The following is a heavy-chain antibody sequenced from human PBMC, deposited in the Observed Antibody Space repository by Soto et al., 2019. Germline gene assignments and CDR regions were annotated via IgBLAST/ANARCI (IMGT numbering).Heavy chain of an antibody. D-gene: IGHD3-22*01. Sequence: GASVKVSCKASGGTFSSYTISWVRQAPGQGLEWMGRIIPILGIANYAQKFQGRVTITADKSTSTAYMELSSLRSEDTAVYYCARVNYYDSSGYPRFFDYWGQGTLVTVSS. V-gene: IGHV1-69*02. CDR1: GGTFSSYT. J-gene: IGHJ4*02. CDR2: IIPILGIA. CDR3: ARVNYYDSSGYPRFFDY.